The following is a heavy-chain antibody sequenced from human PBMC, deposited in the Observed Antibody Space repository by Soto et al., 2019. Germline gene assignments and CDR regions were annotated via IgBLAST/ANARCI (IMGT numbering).Heavy chain of an antibody. CDR2: ISYDGSNK. J-gene: IGHJ4*02. D-gene: IGHD3-22*01. CDR1: GFTFSSYG. Sequence: QVQLVESGGGVVQPGRSLRLSCAASGFTFSSYGMHWVRQAPGKGLEWVAVISYDGSNKYYADSVKGRFTISRDNSKNTLYLQMNSLTAQDTAVYYCAKDRYYDSSGYYYLIDYWGQGTLVTVSS. V-gene: IGHV3-30*18. CDR3: AKDRYYDSSGYYYLIDY.